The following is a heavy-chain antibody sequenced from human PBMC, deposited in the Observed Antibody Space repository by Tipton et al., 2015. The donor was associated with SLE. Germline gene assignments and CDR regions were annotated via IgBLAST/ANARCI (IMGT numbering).Heavy chain of an antibody. D-gene: IGHD2-21*01. V-gene: IGHV1-8*01. Sequence: QSGAEVKKPGASVKVSCKASGYSFSTYDIDWVRQATGQGLEWMGWMNPNSGNTGYAQKFQGRVTMTRNNSINTAYMELSSLRSEDTSVYYCARGTYSRRVRGNWYDPWGQGTLVTVSS. J-gene: IGHJ5*02. CDR2: MNPNSGNT. CDR1: GYSFSTYD. CDR3: ARGTYSRRVRGNWYDP.